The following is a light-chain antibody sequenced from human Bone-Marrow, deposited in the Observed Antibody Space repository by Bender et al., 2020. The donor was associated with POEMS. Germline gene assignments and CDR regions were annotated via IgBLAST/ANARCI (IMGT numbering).Light chain of an antibody. CDR1: TSDVGGFNL. V-gene: IGLV2-23*02. J-gene: IGLJ1*01. CDR3: CSYASTRRVYV. Sequence: QSALTQPASVSGSPGQSITISCTGSTSDVGGFNLVSWYQKQPGKAPKFLIYDVTKRPSGVSNRFSVSKSGNAASLTISGLQAKDEGDYYCCSYASTRRVYVFGTGARVTVL. CDR2: DVT.